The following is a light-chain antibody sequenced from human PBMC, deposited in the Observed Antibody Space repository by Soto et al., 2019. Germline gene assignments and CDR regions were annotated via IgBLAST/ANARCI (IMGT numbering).Light chain of an antibody. Sequence: DIQMTQSPSSLSASVGDRVTITCRASQGISNYLAWYQQKPGKVPKLLIYAASTLQSGVPSRFSGSGSGTDFTLTISSLQPEDVATYYCQKYNSAQWTFGQRTNVDIK. V-gene: IGKV1-27*01. CDR3: QKYNSAQWT. CDR2: AAS. J-gene: IGKJ1*01. CDR1: QGISNY.